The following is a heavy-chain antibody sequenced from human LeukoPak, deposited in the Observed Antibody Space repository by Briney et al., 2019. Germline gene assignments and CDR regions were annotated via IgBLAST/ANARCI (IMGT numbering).Heavy chain of an antibody. CDR2: IRGSGGGT. CDR3: AKAGIGVVGYFDY. J-gene: IGHJ4*02. Sequence: GGSLRLSCAASGFTFSSYAMSWVRQARGKGLEWVSTIRGSGGGTYYADSVKGRFTISRDNSKNTLYLQMNSLRDEDTALYHCAKAGIGVVGYFDYWGQGTLVTVSS. CDR1: GFTFSSYA. D-gene: IGHD6-19*01. V-gene: IGHV3-23*01.